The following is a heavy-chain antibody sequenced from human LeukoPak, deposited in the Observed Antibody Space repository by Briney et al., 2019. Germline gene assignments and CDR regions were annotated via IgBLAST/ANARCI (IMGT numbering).Heavy chain of an antibody. Sequence: ASVKVSCKASGYTFTGYYMHWVRQAPGQGLEWMGWINPNSGGTNYAQKFQGRVTMTRDTSISTAYMELSRLRSDDTAVYYCARLTVVPAARDYYHYMDVWGKGTTVTVSS. J-gene: IGHJ6*03. V-gene: IGHV1-2*02. D-gene: IGHD2-2*01. CDR3: ARLTVVPAARDYYHYMDV. CDR1: GYTFTGYY. CDR2: INPNSGGT.